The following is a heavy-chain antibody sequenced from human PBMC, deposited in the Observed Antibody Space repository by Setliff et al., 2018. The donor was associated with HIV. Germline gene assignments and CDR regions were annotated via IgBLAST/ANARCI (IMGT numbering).Heavy chain of an antibody. V-gene: IGHV4-61*02. Sequence: SETLSLTCTVSGGSISSGIYYWSWIRQPAGKGLEWIGRIYTSGSTNYNPSLKSRVTISVDTSKNQFSLKLSSVTAADTAVYYCATESPRNYYYNFWSGYPSYFDYWGQGTLVTVSS. CDR3: ATESPRNYYYNFWSGYPSYFDY. CDR2: IYTSGST. J-gene: IGHJ4*02. D-gene: IGHD3-3*01. CDR1: GGSISSGIYY.